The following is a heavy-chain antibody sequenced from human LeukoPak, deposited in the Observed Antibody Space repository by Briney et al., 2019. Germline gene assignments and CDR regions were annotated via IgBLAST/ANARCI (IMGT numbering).Heavy chain of an antibody. D-gene: IGHD3-22*01. V-gene: IGHV3-7*04. CDR1: GFTFSSYW. J-gene: IGHJ3*02. CDR2: IKQDGSEK. CDR3: ARAYYYDSSGYPMDGGFDM. Sequence: GGSLRLSCAASGFTFSSYWMNWVRQAPGKGLERVANIKQDGSEKYYVDSVKGRFTISRDNAKNSPYLQMNSLRAEDTAVYYCARAYYYDSSGYPMDGGFDMWGQGTMVTVSS.